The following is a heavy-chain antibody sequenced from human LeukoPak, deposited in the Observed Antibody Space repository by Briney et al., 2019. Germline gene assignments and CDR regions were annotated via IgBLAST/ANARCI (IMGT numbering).Heavy chain of an antibody. CDR3: ASGTSPYYYGSGSNWFDP. D-gene: IGHD3-10*01. V-gene: IGHV3-48*03. J-gene: IGHJ5*02. CDR2: ISSSGSTI. CDR1: GFTFSSYE. Sequence: PGGSLRLSCAASGFTFSSYEMNWVRQAPGKGLEWVSYISSSGSTIYYADSVKGRFTISRDNAKNSLYLQMNSLRAEDTAVYYCASGTSPYYYGSGSNWFDPWGQGTLVTVSS.